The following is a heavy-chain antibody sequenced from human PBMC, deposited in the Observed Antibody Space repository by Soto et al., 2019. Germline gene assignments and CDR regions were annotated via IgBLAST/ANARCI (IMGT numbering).Heavy chain of an antibody. CDR1: GFTFSEYA. CDR3: AKDFVRRNGVYDSFDR. V-gene: IGHV3-23*01. CDR2: IGGAVSNI. J-gene: IGHJ3*02. Sequence: EVQLLESGGGLVQPGGSLRLSCAASGFTFSEYAMTWVRQAPGKGLVWVSVIGGAVSNIYYAESVEGRFTVSRDDSKKTLYLRMDSPRVEDTAVYYCAKDFVRRNGVYDSFDRWGPGTMVTVSS. D-gene: IGHD2-8*01.